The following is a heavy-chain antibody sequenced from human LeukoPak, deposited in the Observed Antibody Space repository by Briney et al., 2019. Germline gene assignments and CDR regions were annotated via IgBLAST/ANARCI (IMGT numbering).Heavy chain of an antibody. CDR1: GFTVSSNY. V-gene: IGHV3-66*01. Sequence: GGPLRLSCAASGFTVSSNYMSWVRQAPGKGLEWVSVIYSGGSTYYADSVKGRFTISRDNSKNTLYLQMNSLRAEDTAAYYCASGTYDILTGYSSGTFDYWGQGTLVTVSS. J-gene: IGHJ4*02. D-gene: IGHD3-9*01. CDR2: IYSGGST. CDR3: ASGTYDILTGYSSGTFDY.